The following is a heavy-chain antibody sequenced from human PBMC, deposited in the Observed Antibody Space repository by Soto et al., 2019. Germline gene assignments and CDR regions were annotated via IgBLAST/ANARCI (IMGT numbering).Heavy chain of an antibody. CDR3: AKAVMFDYYYYYGLDV. J-gene: IGHJ6*02. D-gene: IGHD3-10*02. Sequence: GGSLRLSCAASGFTFSSYAMSWVRQAPGKGLEWVSTFSSRGGITFYADSVKGRFIISRDISKNTLSLQMNSLRAEDTAVYYCAKAVMFDYYYYYGLDVWGRGTTVTVSS. V-gene: IGHV3-23*01. CDR1: GFTFSSYA. CDR2: FSSRGGIT.